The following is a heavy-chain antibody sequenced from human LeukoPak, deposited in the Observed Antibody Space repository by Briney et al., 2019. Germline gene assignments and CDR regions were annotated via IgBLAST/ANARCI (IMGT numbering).Heavy chain of an antibody. Sequence: GGSQRLSCAASGFTFSSYGMHWVRQAPGKGLEWVAVIWYDGSNKYYADSVKGRFTISRDNSKNTLYLQMNSLRAEDTAVYYCARTHYYGSGSSFDYWGQGTLVTVSS. CDR2: IWYDGSNK. J-gene: IGHJ4*02. V-gene: IGHV3-33*01. CDR3: ARTHYYGSGSSFDY. CDR1: GFTFSSYG. D-gene: IGHD3-10*01.